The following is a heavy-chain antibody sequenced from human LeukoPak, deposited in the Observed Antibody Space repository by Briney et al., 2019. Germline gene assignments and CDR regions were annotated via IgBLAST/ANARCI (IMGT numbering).Heavy chain of an antibody. J-gene: IGHJ5*02. CDR2: IYYSGST. CDR1: GGSISSGGYY. Sequence: PSETLSLTCTVSGGSISSGGYYWSWIRQHPGKGLEWIGYIYYSGSTYYNPSLKSRVTISVDTSKNQFSLKLSSVTAADTAVYYCARDWHSSGWPNWFDPWGQGTLVTVSS. CDR3: ARDWHSSGWPNWFDP. D-gene: IGHD6-19*01. V-gene: IGHV4-31*03.